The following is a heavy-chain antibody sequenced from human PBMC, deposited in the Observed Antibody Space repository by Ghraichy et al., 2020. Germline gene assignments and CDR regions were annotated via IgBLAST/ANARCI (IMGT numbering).Heavy chain of an antibody. CDR1: GGSISSYY. CDR3: ARADYSNYPHYYYYMDV. Sequence: SETLSLTCTVSGGSISSYYWSWIRQPPGKGLEWIGYIYYSGSTNYNPSLKSRVTISVDTSKNQFSLKLSSVTAADTAVYYCARADYSNYPHYYYYMDVWGKGTTVTVSS. J-gene: IGHJ6*03. CDR2: IYYSGST. V-gene: IGHV4-59*01. D-gene: IGHD4-11*01.